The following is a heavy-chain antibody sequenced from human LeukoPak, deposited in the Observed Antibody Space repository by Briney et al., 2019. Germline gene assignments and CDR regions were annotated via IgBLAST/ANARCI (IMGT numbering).Heavy chain of an antibody. CDR3: ARDFLVVVTTGPFDY. D-gene: IGHD3-22*01. J-gene: IGHJ4*02. V-gene: IGHV3-30-3*01. CDR2: ISYDRSNK. CDR1: GFTFSSYA. Sequence: GGSLRLSCAASGFTFSSYAMHWVRQAPGKGLEWVAVISYDRSNKYYADSVKGRFTISRDNSKNTLYLQMNSLRAEDTAVYYCARDFLVVVTTGPFDYWGQGTLVTVSS.